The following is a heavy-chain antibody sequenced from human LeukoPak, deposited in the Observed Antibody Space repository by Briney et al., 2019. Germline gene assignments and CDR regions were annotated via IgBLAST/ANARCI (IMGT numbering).Heavy chain of an antibody. Sequence: GASVKVSCKASGYTFTSYGISWVRQAPGQGLEWMGWISAYNGNTNYAQKLQGRVTMTTDTSTSTAYMELRSLRSDDTAVYYCANGGPSCSEYCSGGSYNGFIGMDVWGQGTTVTVSS. CDR1: GYTFTSYG. V-gene: IGHV1-18*01. CDR2: ISAYNGNT. CDR3: ANGGPSCSEYCSGGSYNGFIGMDV. D-gene: IGHD2-15*01. J-gene: IGHJ6*02.